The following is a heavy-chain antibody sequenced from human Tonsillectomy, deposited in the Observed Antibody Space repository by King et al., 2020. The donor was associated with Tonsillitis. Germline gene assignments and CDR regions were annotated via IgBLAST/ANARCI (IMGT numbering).Heavy chain of an antibody. CDR3: AREHSSSWYIGDYYYGMDV. D-gene: IGHD6-13*01. CDR1: GFTFSSYG. CDR2: ISYDGSNK. Sequence: VQLVESGGGVVQPGRSLRLSCAASGFTFSSYGMHWVRQAPGKGREWVAVISYDGSNKYYADSVKGRFTISRDNSKNTLYLQMNSLRAEDTAVYYCAREHSSSWYIGDYYYGMDVWGQGTTVTVSS. J-gene: IGHJ6*02. V-gene: IGHV3-33*05.